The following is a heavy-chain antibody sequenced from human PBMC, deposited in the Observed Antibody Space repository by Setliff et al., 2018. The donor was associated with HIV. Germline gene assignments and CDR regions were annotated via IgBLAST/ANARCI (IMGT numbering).Heavy chain of an antibody. V-gene: IGHV4-4*09. CDR3: ARLRLAVMMSLDYFDL. CDR1: GGSITNFY. CDR2: IYNPGST. Sequence: SETLSLTCNVSGGSITNFYWSWIRQPPGKGLEWIGYIYNPGSTNFNPSLQSRVSMSVDVPTNQFSLKLTSVTAADTAVYYCARLRLAVMMSLDYFDLWGQGTLVTVSS. J-gene: IGHJ4*02. D-gene: IGHD3-16*01.